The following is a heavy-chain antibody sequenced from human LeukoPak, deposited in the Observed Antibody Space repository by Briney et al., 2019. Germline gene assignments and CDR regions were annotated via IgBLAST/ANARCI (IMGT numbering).Heavy chain of an antibody. D-gene: IGHD1-20*01. Sequence: GGSLRLSCAASRFTFSSYSMNWVRQAPGKGLEWVSSISSSSSYIYYADSVKGRFTISRDNAKNSLYRQMNSLRAEDTAVYSCATDSITGTSLPFYWGQGTLVTVSS. CDR3: ATDSITGTSLPFY. J-gene: IGHJ4*02. CDR2: ISSSSSYI. V-gene: IGHV3-21*01. CDR1: RFTFSSYS.